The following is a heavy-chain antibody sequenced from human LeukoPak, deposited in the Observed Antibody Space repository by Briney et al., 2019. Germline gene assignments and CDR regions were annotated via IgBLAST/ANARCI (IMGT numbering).Heavy chain of an antibody. CDR2: IKQDGSEK. D-gene: IGHD3-9*01. J-gene: IGHJ4*02. CDR1: GFTFSNYN. CDR3: AGGTGFIIKD. Sequence: GGSLRLSCAASGFTFSNYNMNWVRRAPGKGLEWVANIKQDGSEKNYVDSVKGRFTISRDNAKNSLYLQMNNLRVEDTAMYYCAGGTGFIIKDWGQGTLVTVSS. V-gene: IGHV3-7*03.